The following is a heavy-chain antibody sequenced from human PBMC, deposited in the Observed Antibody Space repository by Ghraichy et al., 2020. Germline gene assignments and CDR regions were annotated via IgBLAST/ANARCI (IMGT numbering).Heavy chain of an antibody. V-gene: IGHV4-59*01. J-gene: IGHJ4*02. CDR3: ARGGGYNYLYYVY. CDR1: GGSISSYY. D-gene: IGHD5-24*01. Sequence: TLSLTCTVSGGSISSYYWSWIRQPPGKGLEWIGYIYYSGSTNYNPSLKSRVTISVDTSKNQFSLKLSSVTAADTAVYYCARGGGYNYLYYVYWGQGTLVTVSS. CDR2: IYYSGST.